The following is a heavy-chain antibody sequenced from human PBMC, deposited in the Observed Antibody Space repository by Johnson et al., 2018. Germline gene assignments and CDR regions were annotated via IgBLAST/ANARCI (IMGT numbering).Heavy chain of an antibody. V-gene: IGHV3-11*04. D-gene: IGHD1-26*01. CDR1: GFTFSDYY. Sequence: VQLVESGGDLVKPGGSLRISCAASGFTFSDYYMNWIRQAPGKGLQWIAYSSSTGNTINYANSVKGRFTISRDNTKNTLYLQMNSLRAEDTAVYYCATSAGRYYYYMDVWGKGTAVTVSS. CDR3: ATSAGRYYYYMDV. J-gene: IGHJ6*03. CDR2: SSSTGNTI.